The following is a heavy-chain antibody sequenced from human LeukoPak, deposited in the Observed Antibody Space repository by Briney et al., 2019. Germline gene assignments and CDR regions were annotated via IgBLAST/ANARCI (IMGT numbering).Heavy chain of an antibody. V-gene: IGHV4-39*07. D-gene: IGHD3-22*01. J-gene: IGHJ6*03. Sequence: SETLSLTCTVSGGSISSSSYYWGWIRQPPGKGLEWIGSIYYSGSTYYNPSLKSRVTISVDTSKNQFSLELNSVTAADTAIFYCARVTYFYDSRGYYYYYYMDVWGKGTTVTISS. CDR3: ARVTYFYDSRGYYYYYYMDV. CDR1: GGSISSSSYY. CDR2: IYYSGST.